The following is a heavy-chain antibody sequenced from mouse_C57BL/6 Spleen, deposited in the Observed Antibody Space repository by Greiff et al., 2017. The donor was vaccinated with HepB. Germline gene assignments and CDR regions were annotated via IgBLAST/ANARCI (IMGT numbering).Heavy chain of an antibody. V-gene: IGHV10-3*01. Sequence: EVQGVESGGGLVQPKGSLKLSCAASGFTFNTYAMHWVRQAPGKGLEWVARIRSKSSNYATYYADSVKDRFTISRDDSQSMLYLQMNNLKTEDTAMYYCVRVDLLWSRGEYFDVWGTGTTVTVSS. CDR1: GFTFNTYA. CDR3: VRVDLLWSRGEYFDV. D-gene: IGHD2-2*01. J-gene: IGHJ1*03. CDR2: IRSKSSNYAT.